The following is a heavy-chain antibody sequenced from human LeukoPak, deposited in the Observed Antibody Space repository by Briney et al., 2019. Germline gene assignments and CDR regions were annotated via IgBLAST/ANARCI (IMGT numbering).Heavy chain of an antibody. CDR1: GFIFSDYE. CDR3: ARDRSSGWLLDS. J-gene: IGHJ4*02. Sequence: GGSLRLSCAASGFIFSDYEMNWVRQAPGKGLEWLSYISSTGSTIYYADSVKGRFTISRDNAKNSLYLQMNSLRAEDTAVYYCARDRSSGWLLDSWGQGTLVTVSS. V-gene: IGHV3-48*03. D-gene: IGHD6-19*01. CDR2: ISSTGSTI.